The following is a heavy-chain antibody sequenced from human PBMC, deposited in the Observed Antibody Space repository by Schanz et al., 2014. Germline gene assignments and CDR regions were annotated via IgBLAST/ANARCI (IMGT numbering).Heavy chain of an antibody. Sequence: QVQLLQSGAEVKKPGASMKVSCKASGYTFTTYYMLWVRQAPGQGLEWMGIINPSGGSTRYGQKFQGRITVTTDTSTSTVYLELSSLRSEDTAVYYCARSNYYDNSDYYNSFDYWGQGTLVTVSS. CDR3: ARSNYYDNSDYYNSFDY. CDR1: GYTFTTYY. V-gene: IGHV1-46*01. CDR2: INPSGGST. J-gene: IGHJ4*02. D-gene: IGHD3-22*01.